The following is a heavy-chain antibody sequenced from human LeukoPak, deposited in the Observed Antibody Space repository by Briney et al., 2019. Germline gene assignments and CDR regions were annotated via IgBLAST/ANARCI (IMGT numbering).Heavy chain of an antibody. J-gene: IGHJ4*02. CDR1: GYTFTGYH. CDR3: ARDYCSSTSCLFDY. CDR2: INPNSGDT. V-gene: IGHV1-2*06. D-gene: IGHD2-2*01. Sequence: EASVKVSCKASGYTFTGYHMHWVRQAPGQGLEWMGRINPNSGDTNSAQNFQGRVTMTRDTSISTAYMELSRLRSDDTAVYYCARDYCSSTSCLFDYWGQGTLVTVSS.